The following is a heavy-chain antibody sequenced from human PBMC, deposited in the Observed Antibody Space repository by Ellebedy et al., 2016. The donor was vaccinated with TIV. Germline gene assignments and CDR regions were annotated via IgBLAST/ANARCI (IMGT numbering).Heavy chain of an antibody. Sequence: ASVKVSXKASGYTFTGYYMHWVRQAPGQGLEWMGWINPNSGGTNYAQKFQGWVTMTRDTSISTAYMELSRLRSDDTAVYYCARDRKWGDYYYGMDVWGQGTTVTVSS. D-gene: IGHD7-27*01. V-gene: IGHV1-2*04. CDR2: INPNSGGT. CDR1: GYTFTGYY. J-gene: IGHJ6*02. CDR3: ARDRKWGDYYYGMDV.